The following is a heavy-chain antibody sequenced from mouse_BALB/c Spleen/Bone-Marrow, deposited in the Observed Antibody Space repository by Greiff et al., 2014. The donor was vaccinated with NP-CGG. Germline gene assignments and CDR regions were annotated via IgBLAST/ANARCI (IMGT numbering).Heavy chain of an antibody. J-gene: IGHJ3*01. D-gene: IGHD4-1*01. CDR2: IDPRTANT. CDR3: ARYWDAY. V-gene: IGHV1-7*01. CDR1: DYTFTSYW. Sequence: QVQLQQSGAELAKPGASVKMSCKVSDYTFTSYWIHWVKQRPGQGLEWIGYIDPRTANTEYSQKFKDKATLTADKSSSTAYIQLSSLTSEDSAVYYCARYWDAYWGQGTLSLSLQ.